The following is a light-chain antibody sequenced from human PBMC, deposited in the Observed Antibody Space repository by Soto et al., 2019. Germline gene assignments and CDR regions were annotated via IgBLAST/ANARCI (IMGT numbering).Light chain of an antibody. CDR2: AAS. J-gene: IGKJ1*01. Sequence: DIQMTQSPSAMSASLGDRVTITCRASQGISNSLAWFQQKPGKVPKLLIYAASTLQSGVPSRFSGSGSGTDFTLTISSLQSEDFAVYYCQQYNNWPPMFGQGTKVDIK. CDR1: QGISNS. CDR3: QQYNNWPPM. V-gene: IGKV1-27*01.